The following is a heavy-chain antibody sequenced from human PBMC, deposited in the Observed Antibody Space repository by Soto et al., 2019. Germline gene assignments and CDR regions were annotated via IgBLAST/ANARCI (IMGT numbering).Heavy chain of an antibody. CDR3: ARHVPTFGGVSRRHPSTYYVDY. J-gene: IGHJ4*02. V-gene: IGHV4-39*01. Sequence: ETLSRTCTVSGGSATNGSYYWAWIRQFPENGLEWIGCDSYSGTTSDNPSRKSRVPISIDTFKNQFSWKLSSVTASDTAVYYCARHVPTFGGVSRRHPSTYYVDYWSQGNLVTVSS. CDR1: GGSATNGSYY. D-gene: IGHD3-3*01. CDR2: DSYSGTT.